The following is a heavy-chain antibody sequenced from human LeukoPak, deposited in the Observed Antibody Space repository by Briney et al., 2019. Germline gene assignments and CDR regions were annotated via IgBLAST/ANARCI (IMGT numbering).Heavy chain of an antibody. D-gene: IGHD2-2*01. CDR3: AKDDVGYCSSTSCRAYFDY. CDR1: GFTFSSYW. Sequence: GGSLRLSCAASGFTFSSYWMSWVRQAPGKGLEWVANIKQDGSEKYYVDSVKGRFTISKDNTKNSLYLQMNSLRAEDTAVYYCAKDDVGYCSSTSCRAYFDYWGQGTQVTVSS. V-gene: IGHV3-7*01. CDR2: IKQDGSEK. J-gene: IGHJ4*02.